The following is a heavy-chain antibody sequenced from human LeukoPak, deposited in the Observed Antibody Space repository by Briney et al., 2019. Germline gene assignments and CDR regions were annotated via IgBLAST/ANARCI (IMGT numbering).Heavy chain of an antibody. CDR1: GGTFISYA. J-gene: IGHJ6*03. CDR3: YFRLWSGDYYYYMDV. V-gene: IGHV1-69*01. CDR2: IIPIFGTA. D-gene: IGHD3-10*02. Sequence: GASVKVSCKASGGTFISYAISWVRQAPGQGREWMGGIIPIFGTANYARKVQGRDTITADESTSTAYMDVSSLRSEGTPGSYFYFRLWSGDYYYYMDVWGKGTTVTVSS.